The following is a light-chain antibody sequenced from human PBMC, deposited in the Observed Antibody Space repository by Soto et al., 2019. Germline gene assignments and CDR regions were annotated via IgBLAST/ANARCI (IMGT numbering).Light chain of an antibody. J-gene: IGKJ1*01. CDR2: AAS. V-gene: IGKV1-39*01. Sequence: DIQMTQSPSSLSASVGDRVTITCRASQSISNYLNWYQQKPGKAPKFLIYAASSLESGVPSRFSGSGSGTDFTLTISSLQPEDFATYYCQQSYSTPPVTFGQGTTVDIK. CDR3: QQSYSTPPVT. CDR1: QSISNY.